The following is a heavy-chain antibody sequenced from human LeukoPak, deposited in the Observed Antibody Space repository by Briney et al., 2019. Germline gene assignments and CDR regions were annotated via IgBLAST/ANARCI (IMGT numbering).Heavy chain of an antibody. CDR3: AKELLGVWFDP. CDR2: IYTSGST. CDR1: GGSISSYY. D-gene: IGHD2-8*01. V-gene: IGHV4-4*07. J-gene: IGHJ5*02. Sequence: PSETLSLTCTVPGGSISSYYWSWLRQPAGKGLEWIGRIYTSGSTNYNPSLKSRVTMSVDTSKNQFPLKLSSVTAADTAVYYCAKELLGVWFDPWGQGTLVTVSS.